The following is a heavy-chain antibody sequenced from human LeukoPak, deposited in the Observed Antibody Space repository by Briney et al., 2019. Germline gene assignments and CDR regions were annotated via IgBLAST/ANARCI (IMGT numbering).Heavy chain of an antibody. CDR3: AREVYFDY. CDR1: GFTFSNAW. J-gene: IGHJ4*02. CDR2: IKRDGSEK. V-gene: IGHV3-7*01. Sequence: GGSLRLSCAASGFTFSNAWMSWVRQAPGKGLEWEANIKRDGSEKYYVDSVKGRFTISRDNAKNSLYLQMNSLRAEDTAVYYCAREVYFDYWGQGTLVTVSS.